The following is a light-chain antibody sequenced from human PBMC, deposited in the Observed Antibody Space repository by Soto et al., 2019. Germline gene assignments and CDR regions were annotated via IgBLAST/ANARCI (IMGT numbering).Light chain of an antibody. J-gene: IGLJ3*02. CDR1: RSNIGDNY. V-gene: IGLV1-51*02. CDR3: GTWDNNLSVL. CDR2: ENN. Sequence: QSVLTQPPSVSAAPGQTVTISCSGSRSNIGDNYVSWYQHLPGTAPKLLIYENNKRPSGIPDRFSGSKSGTSATLGITGLQTGDEDDYYCGTWDNNLSVLFGGGTKVTVL.